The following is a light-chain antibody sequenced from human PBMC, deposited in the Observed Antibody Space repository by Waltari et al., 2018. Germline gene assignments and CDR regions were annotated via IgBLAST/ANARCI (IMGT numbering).Light chain of an antibody. CDR3: QQADRLPLT. Sequence: DIQMTQSPTSVSASVGDRATITCRAIQDILSWLAWYQQKPGKAPKLLISAASGLESGGPSRFSGRGSGTDFTLTISSLQPEDFATYYCQQADRLPLTFGGGTKVEIK. J-gene: IGKJ4*01. CDR1: QDILSW. CDR2: AAS. V-gene: IGKV1-12*01.